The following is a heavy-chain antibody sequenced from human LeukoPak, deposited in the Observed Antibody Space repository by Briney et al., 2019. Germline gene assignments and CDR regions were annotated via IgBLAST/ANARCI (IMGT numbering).Heavy chain of an antibody. CDR2: ISWNSGTI. CDR1: GFTFDDYA. J-gene: IGHJ4*02. D-gene: IGHD3-10*01. V-gene: IGHV3-9*01. Sequence: PGGSLRLSCAASGFTFDDYAMHWVRQAPGKGLEWVSGISWNSGTIGYADSVKGRFTISRENAKNSLYLQMNSLRAEDTAVYYCARDTVRGAFDYWGQGTLVTVSS. CDR3: ARDTVRGAFDY.